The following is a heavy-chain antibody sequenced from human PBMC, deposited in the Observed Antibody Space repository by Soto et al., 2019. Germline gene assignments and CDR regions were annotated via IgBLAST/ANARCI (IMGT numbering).Heavy chain of an antibody. CDR3: ARGKGVAVAGTSFDY. V-gene: IGHV5-51*01. CDR1: GYSFTSYW. J-gene: IGHJ4*02. CDR2: IYPGDADT. Sequence: GESLKISCKGSGYSFTSYWIGWVRQMPGKGLEWMGIIYPGDADTRYSPSFQGQVTISADKSISTAYLQWSSLKASDTAMYYCARGKGVAVAGTSFDYWGQGTLVTVSS. D-gene: IGHD6-19*01.